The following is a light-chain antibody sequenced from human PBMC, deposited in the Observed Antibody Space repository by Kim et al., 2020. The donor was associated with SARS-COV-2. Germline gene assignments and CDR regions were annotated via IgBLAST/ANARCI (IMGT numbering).Light chain of an antibody. CDR1: QGIVHSNGKTY. CDR3: MQSTHWPWT. Sequence: VMTQSPLSLPVILGQPASISCRSSQGIVHSNGKTYLNWFHQRPGQSPRRLIYKISTRDSGVPDRFTGGGSGTYFMLKISRVEAEDFGVYYCMQSTHWPWTFGQGTKVDIK. J-gene: IGKJ1*01. CDR2: KIS. V-gene: IGKV2-30*02.